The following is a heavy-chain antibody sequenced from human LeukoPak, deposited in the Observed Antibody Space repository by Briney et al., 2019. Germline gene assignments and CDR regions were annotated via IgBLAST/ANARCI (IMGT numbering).Heavy chain of an antibody. V-gene: IGHV3-23*01. CDR2: LSCSGGST. Sequence: PGGSLRLSCAASGFTFSSYALSWVRPAPGKGLAWVSALSCSGGSTYYADSVRGRFTISRDNYKNTLYLQMNSQRAEDRAVYYCAKDEGGYYDSSGYYYFDYWGQGTLVTVSS. D-gene: IGHD3-22*01. CDR1: GFTFSSYA. CDR3: AKDEGGYYDSSGYYYFDY. J-gene: IGHJ4*02.